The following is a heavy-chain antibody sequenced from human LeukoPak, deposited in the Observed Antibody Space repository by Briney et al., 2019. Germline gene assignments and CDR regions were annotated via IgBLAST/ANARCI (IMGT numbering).Heavy chain of an antibody. V-gene: IGHV4-34*01. D-gene: IGHD1-1*01. Sequence: SETLSLTCAVYGGSFSGYYWSWIRQPPGKGLEWIGEINHSGSTNYNPSLKSRVTISVDTSKNQFSLKLSSVTAADTAAYYCARDPASTTGTIGYWGQGTLVTVSS. CDR3: ARDPASTTGTIGY. CDR2: INHSGST. CDR1: GGSFSGYY. J-gene: IGHJ4*02.